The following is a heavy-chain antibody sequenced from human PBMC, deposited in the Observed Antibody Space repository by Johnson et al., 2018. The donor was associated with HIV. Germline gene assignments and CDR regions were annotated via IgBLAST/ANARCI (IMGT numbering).Heavy chain of an antibody. CDR1: GFTFSSYA. CDR3: AKTSRGSSWFDAFDI. Sequence: MLLVESGGGLVQPGGSLRLSCAASGFTFSSYAIHWVRQAPGKGLEYVSAISSNGGSTYYANSVKGRFTISRDNSKNTLYLQMNSLRAEDTAVYYCAKTSRGSSWFDAFDIWGQGTMVTVSS. D-gene: IGHD6-13*01. J-gene: IGHJ3*02. V-gene: IGHV3-64*01. CDR2: ISSNGGST.